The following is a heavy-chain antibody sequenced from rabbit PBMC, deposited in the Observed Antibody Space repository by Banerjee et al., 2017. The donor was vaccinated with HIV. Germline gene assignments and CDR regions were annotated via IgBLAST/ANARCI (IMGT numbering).Heavy chain of an antibody. V-gene: IGHV1S40*01. D-gene: IGHD6-1*01. CDR2: IYTGSGST. J-gene: IGHJ4*01. CDR1: GFSLSSSYC. Sequence: QSLEESGGDLVKPGASLTLTCTASGFSLSSSYCMCWVRQPPGKGLEWIACIYTGSGSTYYASWAKGRFTISKTSSTTVTLQMTSLTAADTATYFCARDYINGYSDYVFNLWGPGTLVTVS. CDR3: ARDYINGYSDYVFNL.